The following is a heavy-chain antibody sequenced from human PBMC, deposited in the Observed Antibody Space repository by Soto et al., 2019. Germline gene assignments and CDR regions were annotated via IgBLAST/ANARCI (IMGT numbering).Heavy chain of an antibody. CDR2: IKSKTDGGTT. Sequence: EVQLVESGGGLVTPGGSLRLSCAASGFTFSNAWMSWVGQAPGKGLEWVGRIKSKTDGGTTDYAAPVKGRFTISRDDSKNTLYLQMNSLKTEDTAVYYCTTESQQLEGGQYYYYYYYMDVWGKGTTVTVSS. CDR3: TTESQQLEGGQYYYYYYYMDV. CDR1: GFTFSNAW. V-gene: IGHV3-15*01. J-gene: IGHJ6*03. D-gene: IGHD6-13*01.